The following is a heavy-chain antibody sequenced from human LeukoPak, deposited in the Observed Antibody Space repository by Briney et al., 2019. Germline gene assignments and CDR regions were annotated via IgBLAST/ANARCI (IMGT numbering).Heavy chain of an antibody. CDR1: GFTFSDHY. Sequence: GGSLRLSCAASGFTFSDHYMTWIRQAPGKGLEWISYITTSSSYTNYAGSVKGRFTISRDNAKNSLYLQMNSLRVEDTAMYYCARGRLWFGEFTSRGTFDIWGQGTMVTVSS. D-gene: IGHD3-10*01. CDR3: ARGRLWFGEFTSRGTFDI. J-gene: IGHJ3*02. V-gene: IGHV3-11*06. CDR2: ITTSSSYT.